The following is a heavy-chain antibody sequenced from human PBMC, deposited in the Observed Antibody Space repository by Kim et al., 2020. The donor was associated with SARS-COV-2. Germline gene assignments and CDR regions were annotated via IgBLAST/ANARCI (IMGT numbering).Heavy chain of an antibody. CDR1: GFTFDDYA. CDR3: AKDTEIRVSDFWSGYYFGYFDY. J-gene: IGHJ4*02. Sequence: GGSLRLSCAASGFTFDDYAMHWVRQAPGKGLEWVSLISGDGGSTYYADSVKGRFTISRDNSKNSLYLQMNSLRTEDTALYYCAKDTEIRVSDFWSGYYFGYFDYWGQGTLVTVSS. D-gene: IGHD3-3*01. V-gene: IGHV3-43*02. CDR2: ISGDGGST.